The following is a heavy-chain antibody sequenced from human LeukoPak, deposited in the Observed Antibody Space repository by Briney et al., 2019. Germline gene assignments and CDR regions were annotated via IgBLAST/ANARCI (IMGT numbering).Heavy chain of an antibody. J-gene: IGHJ4*02. Sequence: GESLKISCKGSGYSFTSYWIGWVRQMPGKGREWMGIIYPGDSDTRYSPSFQGQVTISADKSTSTAYLQWSSLKASDTAMYYCARQIAVAGLSFDHWGQGTLVTVSS. CDR1: GYSFTSYW. D-gene: IGHD6-19*01. V-gene: IGHV5-51*01. CDR2: IYPGDSDT. CDR3: ARQIAVAGLSFDH.